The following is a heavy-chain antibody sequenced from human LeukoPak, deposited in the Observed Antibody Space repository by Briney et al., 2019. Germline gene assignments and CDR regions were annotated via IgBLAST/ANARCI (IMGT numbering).Heavy chain of an antibody. V-gene: IGHV4-4*07. CDR1: GGSISRYY. J-gene: IGHJ5*02. Sequence: SETLSLTCTVPGGSISRYYWSWIRQPAGKGLEWIGRTYTSGSTNYNPSLKSRVTMSVDTSKNQVSLKLSSVTAADTAVYYCARIIAAADNSGFDPWGQGTLVTVSS. D-gene: IGHD6-13*01. CDR3: ARIIAAADNSGFDP. CDR2: TYTSGST.